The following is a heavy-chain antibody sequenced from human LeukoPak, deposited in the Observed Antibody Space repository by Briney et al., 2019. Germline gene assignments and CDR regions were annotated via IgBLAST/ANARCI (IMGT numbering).Heavy chain of an antibody. D-gene: IGHD6-13*01. CDR2: INPIGGST. CDR1: GYTFTSYY. V-gene: IGHV1-46*01. J-gene: IGHJ4*02. Sequence: ASVKVSCKASGYTFTSYYMHWVRHAPGQGLEWMGIINPIGGSTSYTQKFQGTGTITRDTSKSTDYMELSSLRSEDTAVYDCARVRGSSWPTYYFDYWGQGTLVTVSS. CDR3: ARVRGSSWPTYYFDY.